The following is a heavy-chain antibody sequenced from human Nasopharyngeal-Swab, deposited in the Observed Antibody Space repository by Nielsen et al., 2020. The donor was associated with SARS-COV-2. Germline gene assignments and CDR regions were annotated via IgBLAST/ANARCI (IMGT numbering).Heavy chain of an antibody. D-gene: IGHD6-13*01. CDR1: GDSIAYSTFY. CDR3: VSSSSWYYFDY. Sequence: GSLRLSCTVSGDSIAYSTFYWGWIRQPPGKGLEWFVNIYYNGNTYQNPSLKSRLTISVDKSKNQFSLQLSSVTAADTAVYYCVSSSSWYYFDYWAQGTQVTVSS. V-gene: IGHV4-39*01. J-gene: IGHJ4*02. CDR2: IYYNGNT.